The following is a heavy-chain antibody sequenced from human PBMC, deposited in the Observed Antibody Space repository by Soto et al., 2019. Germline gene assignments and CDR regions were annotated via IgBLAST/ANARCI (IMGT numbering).Heavy chain of an antibody. CDR2: ISVSDAFI. J-gene: IGHJ4*02. CDR3: TRETVAGITGLDY. D-gene: IGHD1-20*01. CDR1: GFNVGAFA. V-gene: IGHV3-23*01. Sequence: PGGSLRLSCAASGFNVGAFAVNWVRQAPGKGLEWVSGISVSDAFIYYADSVRGRFSISRDASENILHLQMNSLRVDDTALYYCTRETVAGITGLDYWGPGTLVTVSS.